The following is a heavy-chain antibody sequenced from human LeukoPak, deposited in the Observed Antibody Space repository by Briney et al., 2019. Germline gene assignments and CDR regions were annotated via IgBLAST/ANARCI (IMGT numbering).Heavy chain of an antibody. CDR2: ISGSGGST. J-gene: IGHJ4*02. CDR1: GFTFSSYA. Sequence: GGSLRRSCAASGFTFSSYAMSWVRQAPGEGLEWVSAISGSGGSTYYADSVKGRFTISRDNSKNTLYLQMNSLRAEDTAVYYCAKARGIAVAGFDYWGQGTLVTVSS. V-gene: IGHV3-23*01. D-gene: IGHD6-19*01. CDR3: AKARGIAVAGFDY.